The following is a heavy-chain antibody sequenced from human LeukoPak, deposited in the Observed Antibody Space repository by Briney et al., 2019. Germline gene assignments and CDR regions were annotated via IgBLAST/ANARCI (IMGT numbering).Heavy chain of an antibody. Sequence: GGSLRLSCAASGFTFNNAWMSWVRQAPGKGLEWVGRIKSKTDGGTADYYAAPVKGRFTISRDDSKNTLYLQMSSLKTEDTAVYYCTTYYDGESTEYFQHWGQDTLVTVSS. J-gene: IGHJ1*01. CDR3: TTYYDGESTEYFQH. CDR1: GFTFNNAW. D-gene: IGHD3-10*01. CDR2: IKSKTDGGTA. V-gene: IGHV3-15*01.